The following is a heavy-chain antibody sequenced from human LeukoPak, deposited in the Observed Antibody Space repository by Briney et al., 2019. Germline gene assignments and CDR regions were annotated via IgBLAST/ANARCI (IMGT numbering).Heavy chain of an antibody. CDR3: VIYYYGSGSYYEPHFDY. J-gene: IGHJ4*02. CDR1: GFTFSSYA. Sequence: HPGGSLRLSCAASGFTFSSYAMSWVRQAPGEGLEWVSAISGSGGSTYYADSVKGRFTFSRDNSKNTLYLQMNSLRAEDTAVYYCVIYYYGSGSYYEPHFDYWGQGTLVTVSS. V-gene: IGHV3-23*01. CDR2: ISGSGGST. D-gene: IGHD3-10*01.